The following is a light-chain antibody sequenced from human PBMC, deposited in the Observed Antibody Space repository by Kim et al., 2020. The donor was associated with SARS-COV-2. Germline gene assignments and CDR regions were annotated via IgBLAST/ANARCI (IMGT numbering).Light chain of an antibody. CDR3: QQYYTYPWT. CDR1: QGFSSY. V-gene: IGKV1-8*01. CDR2: AAS. J-gene: IGKJ1*01. Sequence: IRITQSPSSLSASTGDRVIITCRASQGFSSYLAWYQQKPGKAPKLLIYAASTLQSGVPSRFSGSGSGTDFTLTISCLQSEDFATYYCQQYYTYPWTFGQGTKVDIK.